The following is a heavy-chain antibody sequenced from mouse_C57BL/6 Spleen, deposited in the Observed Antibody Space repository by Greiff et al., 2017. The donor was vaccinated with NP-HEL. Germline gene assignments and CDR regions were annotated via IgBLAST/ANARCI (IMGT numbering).Heavy chain of an antibody. D-gene: IGHD1-1*01. CDR1: GFTFSDYY. CDR2: ISNGGGST. J-gene: IGHJ4*01. Sequence: EVKLVESGGGLVQPGGSLKLSCAASGFTFSDYYMYWVRQTPEKRLEWVAYISNGGGSTYYPDTVKGRFTISRDNAKNTLYLQMSRLKSEDTAMYYCARRGTTVVSMDYWGQGTSVTVSS. CDR3: ARRGTTVVSMDY. V-gene: IGHV5-12*01.